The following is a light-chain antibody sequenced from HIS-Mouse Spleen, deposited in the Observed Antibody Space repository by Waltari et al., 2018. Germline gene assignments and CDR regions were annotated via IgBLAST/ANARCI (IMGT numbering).Light chain of an antibody. CDR3: SSYTSSSSWV. V-gene: IGLV2-14*01. Sequence: QSALTQPASVSGSPGQSITISCTGTSSDVGGHNYVSWHQQHPGKAPKLMIYEVSNRPSGVSNRFSGSKSGNTASLTISGLQAEDEADYYCSSYTSSSSWVFGGGTKLTVL. CDR2: EVS. CDR1: SSDVGGHNY. J-gene: IGLJ3*02.